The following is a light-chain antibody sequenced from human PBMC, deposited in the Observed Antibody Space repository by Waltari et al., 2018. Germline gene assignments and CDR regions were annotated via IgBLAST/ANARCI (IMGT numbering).Light chain of an antibody. V-gene: IGKV4-1*01. CDR2: GAS. Sequence: DFVMTQSPDSLAVSLGERATINCKSHQTLLYSAHKKDYLAWYQQKRGQPPRLLIYGASSRATGIPDRFSGSGSGTDFTLTISRLEPEDFAVYYCQQYSSSPYTFGQGTKLEIK. CDR3: QQYSSSPYT. CDR1: QTLLYSAHKKDY. J-gene: IGKJ2*01.